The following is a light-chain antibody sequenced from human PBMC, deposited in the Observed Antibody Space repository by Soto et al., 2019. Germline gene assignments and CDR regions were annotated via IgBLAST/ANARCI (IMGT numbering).Light chain of an antibody. J-gene: IGKJ3*01. V-gene: IGKV3-20*01. CDR2: GAS. Sequence: EIVLTQSPGTLSLSPGERATLSCRASQSVSSSYLAWYQQKPGQAPRLLIYGASSRATGIPDRFSGSGSGTDVTLTISRREPEDVSVYYCQQYGSSPPFAFGPGTKVDIK. CDR3: QQYGSSPPFA. CDR1: QSVSSSY.